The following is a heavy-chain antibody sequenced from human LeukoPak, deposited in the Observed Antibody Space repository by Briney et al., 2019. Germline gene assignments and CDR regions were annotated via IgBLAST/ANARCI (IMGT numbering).Heavy chain of an antibody. J-gene: IGHJ4*02. CDR2: ISTSGSP. CDR1: GGSIIRYH. D-gene: IGHD4-11*01. CDR3: ARVAETDYLNYFDY. Sequence: SETLSLICSVSGGSIIRYHWSWVRQSAGKGPQWIGRISTSGSPDYNPSLRSRVSMSADTSKNHLSLKLTSVTAADTAVYYCARVAETDYLNYFDYWGQGTLVTVSS. V-gene: IGHV4-4*07.